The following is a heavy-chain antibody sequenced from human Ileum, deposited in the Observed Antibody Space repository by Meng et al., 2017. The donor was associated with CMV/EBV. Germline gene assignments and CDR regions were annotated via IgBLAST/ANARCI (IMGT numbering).Heavy chain of an antibody. CDR3: AKDRSGWYYFDY. CDR2: ITGSGSST. J-gene: IGHJ4*02. Sequence: GESLKISCAASGFTFTNYAMSWVRQAPGKGLEWLSSITGSGSSTFYADSVKGRFTISRDNSKNTLYLQMNSLRAEDTAVYYCAKDRSGWYYFDYWGQGTLVTVSS. V-gene: IGHV3-23*01. CDR1: GFTFTNYA. D-gene: IGHD6-19*01.